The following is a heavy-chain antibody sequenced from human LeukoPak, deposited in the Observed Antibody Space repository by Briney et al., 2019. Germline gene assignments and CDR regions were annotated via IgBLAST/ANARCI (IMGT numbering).Heavy chain of an antibody. CDR2: IRYNGNNK. D-gene: IGHD5-18*01. Sequence: GGSLRLSCAASGFTFSTSGMHWVRQAPGKGLEWVAFIRYNGNNKYYADSAKGRFTISRDNSKNTLFLQMNSLRAGDTAVYYCAKEASRGSSFAYTPIEKPYYLDYWGQGTLVTVSS. J-gene: IGHJ4*02. CDR3: AKEASRGSSFAYTPIEKPYYLDY. V-gene: IGHV3-30*02. CDR1: GFTFSTSG.